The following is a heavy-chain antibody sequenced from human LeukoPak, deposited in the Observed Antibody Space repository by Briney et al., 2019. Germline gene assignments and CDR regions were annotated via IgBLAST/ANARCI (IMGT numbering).Heavy chain of an antibody. Sequence: GGSLRLSCAASGFTFSSYSMNWVRQAPGKGLEWVSSISSSSSYIYYADSVEGRFTISRDNAKNSLYLQMNSLRAEDTAVYYCARDGIVVVPAAIDQRADAFDIWGQGTMVTVSS. CDR2: ISSSSSYI. CDR3: ARDGIVVVPAAIDQRADAFDI. CDR1: GFTFSSYS. V-gene: IGHV3-21*01. D-gene: IGHD2-2*01. J-gene: IGHJ3*02.